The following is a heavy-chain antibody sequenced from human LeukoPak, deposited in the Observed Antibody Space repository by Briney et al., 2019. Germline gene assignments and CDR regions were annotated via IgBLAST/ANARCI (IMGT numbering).Heavy chain of an antibody. D-gene: IGHD3-10*01. CDR1: GGSISSYYW. V-gene: IGHV2-5*08. CDR3: AHTIIKYYYYYYMDV. CDR2: IYWDDDK. Sequence: TLSLTCTVSGGSISSYYWSWIRQPPGKALEWLALIYWDDDKRYSPSLKSRLTITKDTSKNQVVLTMTNMDPVDTATYYCAHTIIKYYYYYYMDVWGKGTTVTVSS. J-gene: IGHJ6*03.